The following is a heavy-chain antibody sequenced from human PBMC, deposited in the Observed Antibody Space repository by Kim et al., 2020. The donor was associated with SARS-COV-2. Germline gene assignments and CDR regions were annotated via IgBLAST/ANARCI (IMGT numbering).Heavy chain of an antibody. J-gene: IGHJ4*02. V-gene: IGHV4-39*01. Sequence: SLKSRVTLSVDTSQNQFSLKLNSVTAADTAVYYCAKTYSSNCWSPHYCFDYWGQGTLVNVSS. CDR3: AKTYSSNCWSPHYCFDY. D-gene: IGHD6-13*01.